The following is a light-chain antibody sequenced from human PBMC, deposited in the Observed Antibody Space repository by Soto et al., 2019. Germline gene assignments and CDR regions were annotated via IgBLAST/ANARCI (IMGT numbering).Light chain of an antibody. V-gene: IGKV3-11*01. J-gene: IGKJ4*01. CDR1: QSVRSS. Sequence: EFVLTQSPATLSLSPGERATLSCRASQSVRSSLAWYQQKPGQAPRLLIYDASNRATGIPARFSGSVSGTNFTLTISSLEPEDFAVYYGQQRSSWLLTFGGGTKVEIK. CDR2: DAS. CDR3: QQRSSWLLT.